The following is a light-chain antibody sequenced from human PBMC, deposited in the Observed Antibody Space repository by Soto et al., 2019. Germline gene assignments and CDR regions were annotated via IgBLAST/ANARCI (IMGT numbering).Light chain of an antibody. V-gene: IGLV3-21*04. CDR1: NIGDKR. CDR3: QVWDIMTDNYV. J-gene: IGLJ1*01. Sequence: SYELTQPPSVSVAPEKTTTITCGGNNIGDKRVHWYRQKPGQAPVLLISYDRDRPSGIPERFSGSNSGNTATLTISRVEAGDEADYYCQVWDIMTDNYVVGGGTKVTVL. CDR2: YDR.